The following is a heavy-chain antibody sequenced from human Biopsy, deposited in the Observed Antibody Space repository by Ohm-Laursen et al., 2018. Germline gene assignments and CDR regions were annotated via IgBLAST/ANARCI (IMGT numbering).Heavy chain of an antibody. CDR1: GFTFNTYG. Sequence: SLRLSCTASGFTFNTYGMHWVRQAPGKGLEWVSHIDVLDYNTYYVDSVRGRFTISRDNSKEMVYLQINSLRADDTAVYYCVRTWGGYDFDSWGQGTLVTVSS. CDR2: IDVLDYNT. V-gene: IGHV3-23*01. J-gene: IGHJ4*01. CDR3: VRTWGGYDFDS. D-gene: IGHD3-16*01.